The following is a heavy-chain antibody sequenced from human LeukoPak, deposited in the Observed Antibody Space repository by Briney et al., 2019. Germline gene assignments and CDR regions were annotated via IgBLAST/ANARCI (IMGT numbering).Heavy chain of an antibody. J-gene: IGHJ3*02. D-gene: IGHD6-13*01. CDR3: ASSSSWYLADLDAFDI. CDR2: MNPNSGNT. CDR1: GYTFTSYD. V-gene: IGHV1-8*01. Sequence: AASVKVSCKASGYTFTSYDINWVRQATGQGLEWMGWMNPNSGNTGYAQKFQGRVTMTRNTSISTAYMELSSLRSEDTAVYYCASSSSWYLADLDAFDIWGQGTMVTVSS.